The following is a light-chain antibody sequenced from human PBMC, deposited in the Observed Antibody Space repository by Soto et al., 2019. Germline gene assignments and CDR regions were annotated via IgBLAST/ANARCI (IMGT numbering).Light chain of an antibody. Sequence: EIVLTQSPGTLSLSPGERATLSCRASQSVSSTYFAWYQQKPGPAPRLLIYGASFRATGIPDRFSGSGSGTDFTLTITRLEPEDFAVYYCQQYGDSPLYTFGQGTKLEIK. V-gene: IGKV3-20*01. CDR1: QSVSSTY. J-gene: IGKJ2*01. CDR2: GAS. CDR3: QQYGDSPLYT.